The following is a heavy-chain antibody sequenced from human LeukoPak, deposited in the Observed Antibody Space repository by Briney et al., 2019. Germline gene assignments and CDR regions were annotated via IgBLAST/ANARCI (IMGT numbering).Heavy chain of an antibody. D-gene: IGHD6-19*01. V-gene: IGHV3-30*02. CDR2: IRYDGSNK. J-gene: IGHJ4*02. Sequence: GGSLRLSCAASGFIFSSHGMHWVRQAPGKGLEWVAFIRYDGSNKYYADSVKGRFTISRDNSKNTLYLQMNSLRAEDTAVYYCAKDPAVAADYWGQGTLVTVSS. CDR1: GFIFSSHG. CDR3: AKDPAVAADY.